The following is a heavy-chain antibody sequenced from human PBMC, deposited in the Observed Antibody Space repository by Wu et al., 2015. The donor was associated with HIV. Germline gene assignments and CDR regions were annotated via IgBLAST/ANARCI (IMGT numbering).Heavy chain of an antibody. V-gene: IGHV1-18*01. CDR2: ISAYSGNT. Sequence: SVKVSCKASGYTFTNYDISWVRQAPGQGLEWMGWISAYSGNTKYAQKLQGRVTMTTDTSTSSAYMELRSLRSDDTAVYYCARGGVYGVNVGDYSYYYYIDVWGKGTTVTVSS. CDR3: ARGGVYGVNVGDYSYYYYIDV. J-gene: IGHJ6*03. D-gene: IGHD4-23*01. CDR1: GYTFTNYD.